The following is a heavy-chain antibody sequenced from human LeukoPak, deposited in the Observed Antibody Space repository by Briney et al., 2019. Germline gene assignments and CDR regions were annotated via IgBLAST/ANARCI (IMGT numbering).Heavy chain of an antibody. CDR1: GFTFKSYS. J-gene: IGHJ4*02. Sequence: PGGSLRLSCVASGFTFKSYSMNWVRQALGKGLEWVSFITSTSSDLFYSDSVKGRFTVSRDNARNSLYLQMNSLTAEDTAVYYCARAAGHYFDYWGQGSLVTVSS. D-gene: IGHD3-10*01. CDR3: ARAAGHYFDY. CDR2: ITSTSSDL. V-gene: IGHV3-21*05.